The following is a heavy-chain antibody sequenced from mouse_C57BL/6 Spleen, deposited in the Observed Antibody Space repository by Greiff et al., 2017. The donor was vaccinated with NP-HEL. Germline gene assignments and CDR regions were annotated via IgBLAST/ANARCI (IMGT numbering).Heavy chain of an antibody. D-gene: IGHD1-1*01. CDR1: GFNIKNTY. Sequence: EVQLQESVAELVRPGASVKLSCTASGFNIKNTYMHWVKQRPEQGLEWIGRIDPANGNTKYAPKFQGKATITADTSSNTAYLQLSSLTSEDTAIYYCARGALPDYYGSSYAWFAYWGQGTLVTVSA. V-gene: IGHV14-3*01. CDR3: ARGALPDYYGSSYAWFAY. J-gene: IGHJ3*01. CDR2: IDPANGNT.